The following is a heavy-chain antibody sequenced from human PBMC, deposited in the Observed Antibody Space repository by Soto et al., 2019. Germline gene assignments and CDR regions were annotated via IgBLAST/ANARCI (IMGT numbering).Heavy chain of an antibody. CDR2: IIPIFGTA. CDR3: ASDYYDSSGPPC. J-gene: IGHJ4*02. V-gene: IGHV1-69*13. Sequence: SVKVSCKASGGTFSSYAISWVRHAPGQGLEWMGGIIPIFGTANYAQKFQGRVTITADESTSTAYMELSSLRSEDTAVYYCASDYYDSSGPPCWGQGTMVTVYS. CDR1: GGTFSSYA. D-gene: IGHD3-22*01.